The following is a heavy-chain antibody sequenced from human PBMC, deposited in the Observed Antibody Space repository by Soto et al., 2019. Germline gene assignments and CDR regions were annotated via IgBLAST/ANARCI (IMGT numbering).Heavy chain of an antibody. J-gene: IGHJ6*03. CDR3: AREARNYMDV. CDR2: IIPIFGTA. Sequence: ASVKVSCKSSGGPFSSYASSWVRQAPGQGLEWMGGIIPIFGTANYAQKFQGRVTITADESTSTAYMELSSLRSEDTAVYYCAREARNYMDVWGKGTTVTVSS. D-gene: IGHD1-26*01. V-gene: IGHV1-69*13. CDR1: GGPFSSYA.